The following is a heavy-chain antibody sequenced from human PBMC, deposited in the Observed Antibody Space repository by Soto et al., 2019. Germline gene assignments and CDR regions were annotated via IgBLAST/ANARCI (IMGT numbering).Heavy chain of an antibody. J-gene: IGHJ4*02. CDR1: GASISRYY. Sequence: QVQLQESGPGLVKPSETLSLTCTVSGASISRYYWSWIRQSPGKGLEWIGYMYYSGNANYNPSLRSRITISVDTSKNQFSLNLNSVTAADTAVYYCAREYPVHSAYFDYWGQGILGTVSS. CDR3: AREYPVHSAYFDY. V-gene: IGHV4-59*01. D-gene: IGHD1-26*01. CDR2: MYYSGNA.